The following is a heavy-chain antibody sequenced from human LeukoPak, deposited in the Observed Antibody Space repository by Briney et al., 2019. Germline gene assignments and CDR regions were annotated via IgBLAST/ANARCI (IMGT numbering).Heavy chain of an antibody. Sequence: AGGSLRLSCAASGFTFSSYSMNWVRQAPGKGLEWVSYISSSSSTIYYADSVKGRFTISRDNAKNSLYLQMNSLRAEDTAVYYCARGDDFWSGRMDVWGKGTTVTVSS. CDR3: ARGDDFWSGRMDV. J-gene: IGHJ6*03. V-gene: IGHV3-48*01. D-gene: IGHD3-3*01. CDR1: GFTFSSYS. CDR2: ISSSSSTI.